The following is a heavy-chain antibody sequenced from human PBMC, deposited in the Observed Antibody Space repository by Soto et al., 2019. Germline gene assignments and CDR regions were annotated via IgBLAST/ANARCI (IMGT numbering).Heavy chain of an antibody. V-gene: IGHV3-30*18. Sequence: GGSLRLSCAASGFTFSSYGMHWVRQAPGKGLEWVAVISYDGSNKYYADSVKGRFTISRDNSKNTLYLQMNSLRAEDTAVYYCAKDLTDYDFWSGYHYWGQGTLVTVSS. CDR2: ISYDGSNK. CDR3: AKDLTDYDFWSGYHY. CDR1: GFTFSSYG. D-gene: IGHD3-3*01. J-gene: IGHJ4*02.